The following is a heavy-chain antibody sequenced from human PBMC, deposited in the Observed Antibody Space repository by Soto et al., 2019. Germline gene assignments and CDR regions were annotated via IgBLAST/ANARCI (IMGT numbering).Heavy chain of an antibody. CDR3: ARENSDFDY. D-gene: IGHD6-13*01. V-gene: IGHV1-18*01. CDR1: GYTFRNFG. CDR2: ISAYNANA. J-gene: IGHJ4*02. Sequence: QIQLLQSGAEVKKPGASVKVTCKASGYTFRNFGISWVRQAPGQGLGWMGWISAYNANANYAQKFQGRLTMTADTSTSTAYMELRSLRSDDTAVYYCARENSDFDYWGQGTLVTVCS.